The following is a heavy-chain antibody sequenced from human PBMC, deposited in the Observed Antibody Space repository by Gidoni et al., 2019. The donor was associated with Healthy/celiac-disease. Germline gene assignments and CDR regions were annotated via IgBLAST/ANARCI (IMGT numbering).Heavy chain of an antibody. CDR1: CVTLRSYA. CDR3: ARVQSYYYYYMDV. V-gene: IGHV3-30-3*01. Sequence: VPLVASGGGVVPPGRSLRLSCAASCVTLRSYAMHWVRQAPGKGLEWVAVISDDGSNKYYADSVKGRFTSARDNSKNTLYLQMNSLRAEDTAVYYCARVQSYYYYYMDVWGKGTTVTVSS. CDR2: ISDDGSNK. J-gene: IGHJ6*03.